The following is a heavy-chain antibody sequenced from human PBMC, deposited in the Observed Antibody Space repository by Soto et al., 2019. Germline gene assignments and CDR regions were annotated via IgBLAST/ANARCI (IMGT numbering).Heavy chain of an antibody. CDR3: ARDKFPSTVTDWFDP. J-gene: IGHJ5*02. CDR2: ISYDGSNK. CDR1: GFTFSSYA. D-gene: IGHD4-17*01. V-gene: IGHV3-30-3*01. Sequence: QVQLVESGGGVVQPGRSLRLSCAASGFTFSSYAMHWVRQAPGKGLEWVAVISYDGSNKYYADSVKGRFTISRDNSKNTLYLQMNSLRAEDTAVYYRARDKFPSTVTDWFDPWGQGTLVTVSS.